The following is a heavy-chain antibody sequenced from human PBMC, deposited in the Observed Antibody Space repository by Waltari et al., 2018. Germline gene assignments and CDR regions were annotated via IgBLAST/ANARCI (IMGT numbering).Heavy chain of an antibody. CDR1: DDSTRYSSYF. V-gene: IGHV4-39*07. J-gene: IGHJ5*01. Sequence: LQLQESGPGLVKAPETLSPNCTVSDDSTRYSSYFWGWIRQPPGMGLGWIGSVYISGTTYYTPSLKGRVTMPLETSKNQFSLKLKSVTAADTAVYYCARGGYYYDTLGDSWGQGTLVTVSS. CDR2: VYISGTT. D-gene: IGHD3-22*01. CDR3: ARGGYYYDTLGDS.